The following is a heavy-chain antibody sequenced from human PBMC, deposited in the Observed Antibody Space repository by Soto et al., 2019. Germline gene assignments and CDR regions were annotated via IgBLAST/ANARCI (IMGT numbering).Heavy chain of an antibody. CDR3: ARGHIVVVPTAMQGGFYYYGMDV. D-gene: IGHD2-2*01. Sequence: SETLSLTCTVSGGSVSSGDYYWSWVRQPPGKGLEWIGYINYSGTTYYNPSLKSRVIISVDLSKNQFSLKLRSATAADTAVYYCARGHIVVVPTAMQGGFYYYGMDVWGQGTTVTVSS. CDR1: GGSVSSGDYY. CDR2: INYSGTT. J-gene: IGHJ6*02. V-gene: IGHV4-30-4*01.